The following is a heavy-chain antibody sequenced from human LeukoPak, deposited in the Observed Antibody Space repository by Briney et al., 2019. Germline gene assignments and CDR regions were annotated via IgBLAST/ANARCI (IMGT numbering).Heavy chain of an antibody. CDR2: IYHSGST. CDR3: ARDLAAAGTIDP. CDR1: GGSISSYY. J-gene: IGHJ5*02. V-gene: IGHV4-59*01. Sequence: SETLSLTCTVSGGSISSYYWSWIRQPPGKGLEWIEYIYHSGSTNYNPSLKSRATISEDTSKNQFSLKLSSVTAADTAVYYCARDLAAAGTIDPWGQGTLVTVSS. D-gene: IGHD6-13*01.